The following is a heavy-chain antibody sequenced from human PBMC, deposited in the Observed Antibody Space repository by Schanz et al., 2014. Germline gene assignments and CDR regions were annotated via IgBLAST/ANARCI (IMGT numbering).Heavy chain of an antibody. D-gene: IGHD1-1*01. V-gene: IGHV4-61*02. J-gene: IGHJ2*01. CDR1: GGSIRSGTYY. CDR2: IFPNGIT. CDR3: ARDTTWRLDL. Sequence: QVQLQESGPGLVKPSQTLSLTCTVSGGSIRSGTYYWSWIRRPAGKALGWVGRIFPNGITDYNPSRKGRVTMSLDTSKNQLSLTRTSLTAADTAVYYCARDTTWRLDLWGRGTLVTVSS.